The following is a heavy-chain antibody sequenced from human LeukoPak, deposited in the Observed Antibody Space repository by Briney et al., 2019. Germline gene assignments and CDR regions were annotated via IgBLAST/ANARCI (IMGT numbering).Heavy chain of an antibody. V-gene: IGHV3-33*01. CDR3: GRSDFDY. J-gene: IGHJ4*02. Sequence: PGRSLRLSCAASGFTFSSYGMHWVRQAPGKGLEWVAVIWYDGRNKYYADSVKGRFTISRDNSKNTLYLQMNSLSAEDTAVYYYGRSDFDYWGQGTLVTVSS. CDR2: IWYDGRNK. D-gene: IGHD1-26*01. CDR1: GFTFSSYG.